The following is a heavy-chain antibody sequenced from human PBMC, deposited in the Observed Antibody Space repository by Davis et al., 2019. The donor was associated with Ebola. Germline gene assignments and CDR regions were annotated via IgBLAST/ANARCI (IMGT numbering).Heavy chain of an antibody. D-gene: IGHD3-16*01. J-gene: IGHJ4*02. CDR1: GFTFSSYG. CDR3: ARGGQIDY. CDR2: ISYDGSNK. V-gene: IGHV3-30*03. Sequence: PGGSLRLSCAASGFTFSSYGMHWVRQAPGKGLEWVAVISYDGSNKYYADSVKGRFTISRDNAKNSLYLQMNSLRDEDTAVYYCARGGQIDYWGQGTLVTVSS.